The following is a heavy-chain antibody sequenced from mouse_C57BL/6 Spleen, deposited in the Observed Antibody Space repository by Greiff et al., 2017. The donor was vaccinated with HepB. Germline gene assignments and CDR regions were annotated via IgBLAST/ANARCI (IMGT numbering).Heavy chain of an antibody. V-gene: IGHV1-80*01. J-gene: IGHJ1*03. CDR1: GYAFSSYW. CDR3: ARMTEGYFDV. Sequence: QVQLKQSGAELVKPGASVKISCKASGYAFSSYWMNWVRQRPGKGLEWIGQIYPGDGDTNYNGKFKGKATLTADKSSSTAYMQLSSLTSEDSAVYFCARMTEGYFDVWGTGTTVTVSS. D-gene: IGHD2-13*01. CDR2: IYPGDGDT.